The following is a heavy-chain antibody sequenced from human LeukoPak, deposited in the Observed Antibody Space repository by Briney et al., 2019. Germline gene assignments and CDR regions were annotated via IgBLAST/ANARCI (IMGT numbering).Heavy chain of an antibody. J-gene: IGHJ4*02. CDR3: ARALNWTSPPYFDY. CDR1: GFTFSSSG. V-gene: IGHV3-21*06. D-gene: IGHD1-1*01. CDR2: ITATSSYI. Sequence: GGSLTLSCAGSGFTFSSSGLNWVRQAPGKGLEWVSSITATSSYIYYADSVKGRFTISRDNAKNSLYLQMNSLRAEDTAVYYCARALNWTSPPYFDYWGQGTLVSVSS.